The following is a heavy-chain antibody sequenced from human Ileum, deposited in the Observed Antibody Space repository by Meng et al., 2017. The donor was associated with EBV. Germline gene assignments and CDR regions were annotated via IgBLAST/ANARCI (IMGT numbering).Heavy chain of an antibody. Sequence: QGVGQGRVKLSVTRSPSCAISGGSYRSEYWWSWVRQSPEKGLEWIGEMYPTGPTYYNRSLKGRVSTSIDKSKNQLSRKLNSVTAADTAVYYCVRGGTYYLSYWGQGSLVTVSS. V-gene: IGHV4-4*02. D-gene: IGHD1-26*01. J-gene: IGHJ4*02. CDR2: MYPTGPT. CDR1: GGSYRSEYW. CDR3: VRGGTYYLSY.